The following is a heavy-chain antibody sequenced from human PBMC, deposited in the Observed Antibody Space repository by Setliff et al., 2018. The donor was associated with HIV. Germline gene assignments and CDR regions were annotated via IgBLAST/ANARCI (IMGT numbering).Heavy chain of an antibody. CDR2: ISGSAGST. CDR1: GFTFSSYA. CDR3: SLTLYYYDGSGYYPSDY. J-gene: IGHJ4*02. Sequence: SLRLSCAASGFTFSSYAMSWVRQAPGKGLDWVSAISGSAGSTYYADSVKGRFTISRDNSKSTLYLQMNSLRAEDTAVYYCSLTLYYYDGSGYYPSDYWGQGTLVTVSS. D-gene: IGHD3-22*01. V-gene: IGHV3-23*01.